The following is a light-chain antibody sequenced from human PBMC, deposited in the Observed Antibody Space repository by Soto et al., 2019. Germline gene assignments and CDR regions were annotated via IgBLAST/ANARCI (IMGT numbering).Light chain of an antibody. Sequence: QSALTQPASVSGSPGQSITISCTGTSSDVGGYNYVSWYQQHPGKAPKLMIYGVRNRPSGVSNRFSGSKSGNTASLTISGLQAEDEADYYCSSYATSRTRPWVFGGGTKLTVL. CDR1: SSDVGGYNY. CDR3: SSYATSRTRPWV. CDR2: GVR. J-gene: IGLJ3*02. V-gene: IGLV2-14*01.